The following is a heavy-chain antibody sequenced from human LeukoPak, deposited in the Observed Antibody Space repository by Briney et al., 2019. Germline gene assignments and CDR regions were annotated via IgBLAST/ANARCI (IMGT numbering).Heavy chain of an antibody. Sequence: SVKVSCKASGGTFSSYAISWVRQAPGQGLGWMGRIIPIFGTANYAQKFQGRVTITADKSTSTAYMELSSLRSEDTAVYYCARTLITSGSYDYWGQGTLVTVSS. V-gene: IGHV1-69*06. D-gene: IGHD1-14*01. J-gene: IGHJ4*02. CDR1: GGTFSSYA. CDR3: ARTLITSGSYDY. CDR2: IIPIFGTA.